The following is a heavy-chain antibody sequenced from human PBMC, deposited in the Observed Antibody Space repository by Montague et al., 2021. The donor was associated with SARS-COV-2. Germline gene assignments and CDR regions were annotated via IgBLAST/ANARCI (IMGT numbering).Heavy chain of an antibody. D-gene: IGHD1-26*01. CDR2: IRTTGHT. Sequence: TLSLTCTVSGASISTGIYYWSWIRQPAGKGLEWIGRIRTTGHTDYNSSLEGRVFMSVDTSTNQFSLSLTSVTAADTAVYFCARFGSGTLEFDLWGQGTPVTVSS. CDR1: GASISTGIYY. CDR3: ARFGSGTLEFDL. V-gene: IGHV4-61*02. J-gene: IGHJ4*02.